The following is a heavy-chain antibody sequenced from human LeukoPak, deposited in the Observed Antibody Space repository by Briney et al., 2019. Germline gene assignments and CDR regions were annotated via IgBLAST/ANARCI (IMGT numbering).Heavy chain of an antibody. V-gene: IGHV3-73*01. Sequence: PGRSLRLSCAASGFTFSGSAMHWVRQASGKGLEWVGRIRSKANSYATAYAASVKGRFAISRDDSKNTAYLQMNSLKTEDTAVYYCTRHIAVAGNAFDYWGQGTLVTVSS. J-gene: IGHJ4*02. CDR2: IRSKANSYAT. CDR1: GFTFSGSA. CDR3: TRHIAVAGNAFDY. D-gene: IGHD6-19*01.